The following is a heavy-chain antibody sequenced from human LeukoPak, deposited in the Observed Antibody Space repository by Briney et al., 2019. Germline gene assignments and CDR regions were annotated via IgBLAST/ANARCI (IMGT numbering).Heavy chain of an antibody. Sequence: PGGSLRLSCVASGFSFSSYAMSWVRQAPGKGLEWVSGISGSGGNTYYADSVKGRVTISRDNSKNTLYLQMNSLRAEDTAVYYCAKKGGRTVTSTSDYWGQGTLVTVSS. CDR2: ISGSGGNT. V-gene: IGHV3-23*01. J-gene: IGHJ4*02. CDR3: AKKGGRTVTSTSDY. CDR1: GFSFSSYA. D-gene: IGHD4-17*01.